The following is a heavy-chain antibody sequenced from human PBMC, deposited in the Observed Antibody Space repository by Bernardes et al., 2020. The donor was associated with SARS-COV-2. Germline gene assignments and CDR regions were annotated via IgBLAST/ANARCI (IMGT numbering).Heavy chain of an antibody. CDR3: ARALFYGYYGSGSYGRPQDPNWFDP. CDR2: IYYSGST. J-gene: IGHJ5*02. D-gene: IGHD3-10*01. CDR1: GGSISSSY. V-gene: IGHV4-59*01. Sequence: SETLSLTCTVSGGSISSSYWSWIRQPPGKGLECIGYIYYSGSTKYNPSLKSRVTISLDTSKNQFSLKLSSVTAADTAVYYCARALFYGYYGSGSYGRPQDPNWFDPWGQGTLVTVSS.